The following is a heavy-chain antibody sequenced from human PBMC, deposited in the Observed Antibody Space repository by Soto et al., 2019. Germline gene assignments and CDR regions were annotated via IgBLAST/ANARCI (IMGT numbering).Heavy chain of an antibody. CDR3: ARVGMTANYYYYGMDV. D-gene: IGHD2-21*02. CDR1: GFTFRTYW. Sequence: EVQLVESGGGLVQPGGSLRLSCEASGFTFRTYWISWVRQAPGKGLEWVANIKQDGGEKFYVDSVKGRFTITRDNAKNSVYLQMNSLRAEDTAVYFCARVGMTANYYYYGMDVWGQGTTVTVSS. CDR2: IKQDGGEK. J-gene: IGHJ6*02. V-gene: IGHV3-7*03.